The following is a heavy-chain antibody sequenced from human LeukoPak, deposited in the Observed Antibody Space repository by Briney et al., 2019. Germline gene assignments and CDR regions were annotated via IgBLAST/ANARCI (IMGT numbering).Heavy chain of an antibody. J-gene: IGHJ3*02. Sequence: GGSLRLSCAASGFTVSSYSMSWVRQAPGKGLEWVSSISGSGGSTYCADSVKGRFTISRDNSKNTLYLQMNSLRAEDTAVYYWARELKGAFDIWGQGTMVTVSS. V-gene: IGHV3-23*01. CDR2: ISGSGGST. CDR3: ARELKGAFDI. CDR1: GFTVSSYS.